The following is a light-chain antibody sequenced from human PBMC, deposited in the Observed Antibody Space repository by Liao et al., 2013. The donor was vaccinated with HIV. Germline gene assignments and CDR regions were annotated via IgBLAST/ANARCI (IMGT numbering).Light chain of an antibody. Sequence: SYVLTQPPSVSVAPGKTARITCGTNNIGSKIVHWYQQRPGRAPVLVIYNDDNRPSGIPERFSGSQSGNTATLTISGTQTLDEADYYCQAWDNSNMIFGGGTKLTVL. CDR3: QAWDNSNMI. V-gene: IGLV3-21*01. CDR2: NDD. J-gene: IGLJ2*01. CDR1: NIGSKI.